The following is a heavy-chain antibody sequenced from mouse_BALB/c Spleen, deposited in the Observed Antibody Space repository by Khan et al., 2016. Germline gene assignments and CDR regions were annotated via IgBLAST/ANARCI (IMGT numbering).Heavy chain of an antibody. CDR2: ISYSGST. Sequence: EVQLQELGPGLVKPSQSLSLTCTVTGYSITSDYAWNWIRQFPGNKLEWMGYISYSGSTSYNPSLKSRISITRDTSKNQFFLQLNSVTTEDTATYYCARNYFFDYWGQGTTLTVSS. CDR3: ARNYFFDY. V-gene: IGHV3-2*02. J-gene: IGHJ2*01. CDR1: GYSITSDYA.